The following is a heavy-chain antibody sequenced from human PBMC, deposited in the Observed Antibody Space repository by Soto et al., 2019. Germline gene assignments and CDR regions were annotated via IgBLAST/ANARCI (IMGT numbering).Heavy chain of an antibody. D-gene: IGHD3-10*01. Sequence: PSVKVSCKASGYTFTGYYMHWVRQAPGQGLEWMGWINPNSGGTNYAQKFQGRVTMTRDTSISTAYMELSRLRSDDTAVYYCARPNVLLWFGESGFYGMDVWGQGTTVTVSS. J-gene: IGHJ6*02. CDR2: INPNSGGT. CDR1: GYTFTGYY. V-gene: IGHV1-2*02. CDR3: ARPNVLLWFGESGFYGMDV.